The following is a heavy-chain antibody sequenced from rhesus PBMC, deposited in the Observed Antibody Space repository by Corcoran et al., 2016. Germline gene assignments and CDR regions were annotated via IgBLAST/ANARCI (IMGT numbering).Heavy chain of an antibody. V-gene: IGHV4-93*01. D-gene: IGHD6-25*01. Sequence: QVQLQESGPAVVKPSETLSLTCAVSGGSISSSNWWSWIRQSPGKGLEWIGGIYVSGGSTEYNPSLKERVTISKDTSKNQFSLKLSSVTAADTAVYYCASVVAAAGPDYWGQGVLVTVSS. CDR3: ASVVAAAGPDY. CDR2: IYVSGGST. J-gene: IGHJ4*01. CDR1: GGSISSSNW.